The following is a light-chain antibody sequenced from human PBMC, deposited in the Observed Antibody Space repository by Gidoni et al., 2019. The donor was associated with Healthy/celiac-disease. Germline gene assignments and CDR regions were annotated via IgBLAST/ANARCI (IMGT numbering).Light chain of an antibody. V-gene: IGKV1-33*01. CDR1: QDISNY. CDR3: QQYDNLEYT. CDR2: DSS. Sequence: DIQMTQSPSSMYASVGDRVSITCQASQDISNYLNWFQPKPWKAPNLLISDSSNLETGVPSRFSVSGSGTDFPFTISSLRPEDIATYYCQQYDNLEYTFGQGTKLEIK. J-gene: IGKJ2*01.